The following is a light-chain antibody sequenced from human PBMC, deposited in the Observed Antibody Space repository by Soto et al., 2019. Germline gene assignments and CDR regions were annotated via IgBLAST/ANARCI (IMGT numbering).Light chain of an antibody. CDR2: GTS. CDR1: QSVASN. CDR3: QHYNSYSEA. V-gene: IGKV3-15*01. Sequence: EIVMTQSPASLSVSPGEIVTLYFRASQSVASNLAWYQQKPGQAPRLLIYGTSTRATGVPARFSGSGSGTEFTLTISSLQPDDFATYYCQHYNSYSEAFGQGTKVDIK. J-gene: IGKJ1*01.